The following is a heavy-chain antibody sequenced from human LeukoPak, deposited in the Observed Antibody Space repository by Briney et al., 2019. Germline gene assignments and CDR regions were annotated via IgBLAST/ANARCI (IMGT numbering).Heavy chain of an antibody. V-gene: IGHV1-18*01. CDR2: ISAYNGNT. Sequence: ASVTVSCKASGYTFTSYGISWVRQAPGQGLEWMGWISAYNGNTNYAQKLQGRVTMTTDTSTSTAYMELRSLRSDDTAVYYCARDGVAAAGTRRYYYYGMDVWGQGTTVTVSS. CDR1: GYTFTSYG. CDR3: ARDGVAAAGTRRYYYYGMDV. D-gene: IGHD6-13*01. J-gene: IGHJ6*02.